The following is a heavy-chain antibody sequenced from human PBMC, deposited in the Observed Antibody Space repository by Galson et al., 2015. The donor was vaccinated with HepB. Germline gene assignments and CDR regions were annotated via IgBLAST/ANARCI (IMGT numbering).Heavy chain of an antibody. D-gene: IGHD3-9*01. CDR2: IWYDGSNK. J-gene: IGHJ3*02. V-gene: IGHV3-33*08. CDR1: GFTFSSYG. CDR3: ARDEKRYFDWFIERGAFDI. Sequence: SLRLSCAASGFTFSSYGMHWVRQAPGKGLEWVAVIWYDGSNKYYADSVKGRFTISRDNSKNTLYLQMNSLRAEDTAVYYCARDEKRYFDWFIERGAFDIWGQGTMVTVSS.